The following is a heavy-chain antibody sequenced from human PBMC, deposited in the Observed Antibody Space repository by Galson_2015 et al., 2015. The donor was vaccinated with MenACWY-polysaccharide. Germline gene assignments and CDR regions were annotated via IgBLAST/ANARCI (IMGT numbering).Heavy chain of an antibody. J-gene: IGHJ4*02. CDR2: ISSSSTYI. CDR3: ARVFLVGAGHYFDY. Sequence: SLRLSCATSGFTLSSYTMNWVRQAPGKGLEWVSSISSSSTYIYYVDSVKGRFTISRDNAKNSLSLQMNSLRAEDTAVYYCARVFLVGAGHYFDYWGQGTLVTVSS. V-gene: IGHV3-21*01. D-gene: IGHD1-26*01. CDR1: GFTLSSYT.